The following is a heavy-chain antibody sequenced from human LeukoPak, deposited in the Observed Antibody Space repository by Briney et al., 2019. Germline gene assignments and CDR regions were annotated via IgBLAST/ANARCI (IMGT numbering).Heavy chain of an antibody. Sequence: ASVKVSCKASGYTFTSYDINWVRQATGQGLEWMGWMNPNSGNTGYAQKFQGRVTMTRNTSISTAYMELSSLRSEDTAVYYCARGAVPDYDFWSGYPINWGQGTLVTVSS. D-gene: IGHD3-3*01. CDR2: MNPNSGNT. CDR3: ARGAVPDYDFWSGYPIN. V-gene: IGHV1-8*01. J-gene: IGHJ4*02. CDR1: GYTFTSYD.